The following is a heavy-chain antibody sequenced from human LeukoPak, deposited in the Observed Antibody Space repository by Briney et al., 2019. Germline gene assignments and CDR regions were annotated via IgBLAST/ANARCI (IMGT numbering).Heavy chain of an antibody. CDR2: MSPNSGNT. CDR1: GYTFTSYD. Sequence: ASVKVSCKASGYTFTSYDINWVRQATGQGLEWMGWMSPNSGNTGYAQKFQGRVTMTRNTSISTAYMELSSLRSEDTAVYYCARDRQQLDKYYYYYYMDVWGKGTTVTVSS. V-gene: IGHV1-8*01. CDR3: ARDRQQLDKYYYYYYMDV. J-gene: IGHJ6*03. D-gene: IGHD6-6*01.